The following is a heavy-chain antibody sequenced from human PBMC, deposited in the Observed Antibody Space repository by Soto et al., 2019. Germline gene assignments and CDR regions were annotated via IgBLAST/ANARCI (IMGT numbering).Heavy chain of an antibody. CDR2: ISFTGDSR. CDR1: GFNFNAYV. CDR3: AKKSCSSPGCPYGMDV. D-gene: IGHD2-2*01. J-gene: IGHJ6*02. Sequence: GGSLRLSCSASGFNFNAYVMNWVRQAPGKGLEWVSIISFTGDSRYYADSVKDRFTISRDNSQNTLYLQMNSLRAEDTAVYYCAKKSCSSPGCPYGMDVWGQGTTVTVSS. V-gene: IGHV3-23*01.